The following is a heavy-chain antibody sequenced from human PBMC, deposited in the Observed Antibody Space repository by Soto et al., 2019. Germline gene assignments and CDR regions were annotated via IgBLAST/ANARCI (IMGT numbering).Heavy chain of an antibody. V-gene: IGHV3-53*01. CDR3: ARELPPDL. CDR2: IWSAGLT. D-gene: IGHD2-15*01. CDR1: GFTVSSKY. Sequence: GGSLRLSCAASGFTVSSKYMNWVRQAPGKGLEWVSIIWSAGLTYYADSVRGRFTISRDISKNILFLRMNNLRAEDSAIYYCARELPPDLWGQGTLVTVSS. J-gene: IGHJ5*02.